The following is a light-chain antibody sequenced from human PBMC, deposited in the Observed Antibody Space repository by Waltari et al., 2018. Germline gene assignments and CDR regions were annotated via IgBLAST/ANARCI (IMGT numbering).Light chain of an antibody. CDR3: AVWDDSLNGLI. Sequence: SVLTRPPSASGTPGQRVPISCLRSRSNIGKHTVNWYQQLPGTAPKLVIYFNVQRPSGVPDRFSGSKSGTSASLAISGLQSEDEADFHCAVWDDSLNGLIFGGGTKLTVL. CDR1: RSNIGKHT. V-gene: IGLV1-44*01. CDR2: FNV. J-gene: IGLJ2*01.